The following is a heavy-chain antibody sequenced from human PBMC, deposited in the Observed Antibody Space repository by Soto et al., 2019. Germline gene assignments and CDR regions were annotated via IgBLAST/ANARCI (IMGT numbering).Heavy chain of an antibody. CDR1: GFTFSDSY. J-gene: IGHJ6*02. V-gene: IGHV3-11*01. CDR3: ARVSWREKYGMDV. Sequence: GGSLRLSCAASGFTFSDSYMSWIRQAPGKGLEWISYITFSGNTVYYADSLKGRFTISRDNAKNSLYLQMNRLRAEDTAVYYCARVSWREKYGMDVWGQGTTVTVS. CDR2: ITFSGNTV.